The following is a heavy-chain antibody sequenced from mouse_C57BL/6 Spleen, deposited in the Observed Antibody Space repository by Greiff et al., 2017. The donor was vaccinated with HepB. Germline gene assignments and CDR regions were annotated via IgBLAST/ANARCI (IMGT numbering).Heavy chain of an antibody. V-gene: IGHV1-69*01. CDR2: IDPSDSYT. CDR1: GYTFTSYW. CDR3: AIFDYGYYFDY. Sequence: QVQLQQPGAELVMPGASVKLSCKASGYTFTSYWMHWVKQRPGQGLEWIGEIDPSDSYTNYNQKFKGKSTLTVDKSSSTAYMQLSSLTSEDSAVYYCAIFDYGYYFDYWGQGTTLTVSS. D-gene: IGHD2-4*01. J-gene: IGHJ2*01.